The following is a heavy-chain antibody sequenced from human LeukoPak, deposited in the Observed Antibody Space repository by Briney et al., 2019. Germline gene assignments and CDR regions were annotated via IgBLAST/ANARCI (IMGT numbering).Heavy chain of an antibody. J-gene: IGHJ3*02. CDR1: GFTFSRFS. D-gene: IGHD6-19*01. V-gene: IGHV3-21*01. CDR2: ISSSGTYI. CDR3: ASHPSGYSSGWYYHAFDI. Sequence: PGGSLRLSCAASGFTFSRFSMNWVRQAPGKGLEWVSSISSSGTYIYYADSVKGRFTISRDSAKNSLYLQMNSLRAEDTAVYYCASHPSGYSSGWYYHAFDIWGQGTMVTVSS.